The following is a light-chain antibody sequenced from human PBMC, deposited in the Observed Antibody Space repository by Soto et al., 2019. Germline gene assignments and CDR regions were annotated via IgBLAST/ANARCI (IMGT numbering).Light chain of an antibody. CDR2: GAS. J-gene: IGKJ4*01. CDR1: QSVSSSY. CDR3: QQYCSSPPP. Sequence: SVLTQSPGTLSLSPGERATLSCRAIQSVSSSYLAWYQQKPGQAPRLLIYGASSRATGIPDRVSGSGSGTDVTLTLSRLEPEDLAVYYCQQYCSSPPPFGGGTKVQIK. V-gene: IGKV3-20*01.